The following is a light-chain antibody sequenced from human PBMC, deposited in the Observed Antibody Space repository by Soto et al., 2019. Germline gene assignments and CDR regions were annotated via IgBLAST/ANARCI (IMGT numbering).Light chain of an antibody. CDR1: QSVRSN. CDR2: GIS. Sequence: EIVMTQSPATLSVSPGERATLSCRASQSVRSNLAWYQQKPGQAPRLLIYGISTRATGIPIRLSGSGSGTDFTLTISSLEPEDFAVYYCQQRSNWPPITFGQGTRL. CDR3: QQRSNWPPIT. V-gene: IGKV3-15*01. J-gene: IGKJ5*01.